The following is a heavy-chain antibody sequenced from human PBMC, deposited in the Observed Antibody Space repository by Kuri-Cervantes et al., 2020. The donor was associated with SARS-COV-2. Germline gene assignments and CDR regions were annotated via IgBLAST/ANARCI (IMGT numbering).Heavy chain of an antibody. J-gene: IGHJ3*02. CDR3: ARMTNEAFDI. CDR1: SVSISYSF. V-gene: IGHV4-4*08. D-gene: IGHD1-1*01. Sequence: GSLRLSCTVSSVSISYSFWGWVRQPPGKGLECIGYVYHNGNTNYNPSLKSRVSLSIDTSRKQFSLGLSSVTAADTAVYYCARMTNEAFDIWGQGTVVTV. CDR2: VYHNGNT.